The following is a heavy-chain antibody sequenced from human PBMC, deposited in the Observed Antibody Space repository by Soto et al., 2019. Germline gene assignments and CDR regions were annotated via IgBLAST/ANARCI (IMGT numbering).Heavy chain of an antibody. J-gene: IGHJ5*02. CDR2: IIPIFGTA. CDR1: GGTFSSYA. CDR3: ARDTSSRNWFDP. V-gene: IGHV1-69*13. Sequence: SVKVSCKASGGTFSSYAISWVRQAPGQGLEWMGGIIPIFGTANYAQKYQGRVTITADESTSTAYMELSSLRSEDTAVYYCARDTSSRNWFDPWGQGTQVTVSS. D-gene: IGHD6-6*01.